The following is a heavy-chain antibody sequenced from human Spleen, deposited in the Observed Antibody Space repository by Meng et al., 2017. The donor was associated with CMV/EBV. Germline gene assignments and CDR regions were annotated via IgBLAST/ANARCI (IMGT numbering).Heavy chain of an antibody. V-gene: IGHV1-2*02. CDR1: GYTFIDYH. D-gene: IGHD2-15*01. Sequence: ASVKVSCKASGYTFIDYHIHWVRQAPGQGLEWMGWMNPRSGATKYAEKFEGRVTMTRDTSISTAYMYLTSLTSDDTAVYYCARPDSLSSFDYWGQGSLVTVSS. J-gene: IGHJ4*02. CDR2: MNPRSGAT. CDR3: ARPDSLSSFDY.